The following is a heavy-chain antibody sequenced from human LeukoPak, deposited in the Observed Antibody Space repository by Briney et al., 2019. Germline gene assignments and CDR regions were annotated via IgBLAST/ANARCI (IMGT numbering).Heavy chain of an antibody. Sequence: GGSLRLSCAASGFTFSSYSMNWVRQAPGKGLEWVSSNSSSSSYIYYADSVKGRFTISRDNAKKSLYLQMNSLRAEDTAVYYCARGHGVVAASDDAFDIWGQGTMVTVSS. CDR2: NSSSSSYI. CDR1: GFTFSSYS. D-gene: IGHD2-2*01. J-gene: IGHJ3*02. V-gene: IGHV3-21*01. CDR3: ARGHGVVAASDDAFDI.